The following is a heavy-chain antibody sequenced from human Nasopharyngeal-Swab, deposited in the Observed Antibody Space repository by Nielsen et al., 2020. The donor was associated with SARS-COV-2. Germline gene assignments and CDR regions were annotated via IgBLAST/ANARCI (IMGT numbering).Heavy chain of an antibody. J-gene: IGHJ6*03. D-gene: IGHD2-15*01. CDR3: ARDARIGYCSGGSCHFYYYYYMDV. CDR1: GYTFTSYY. Sequence: SVNVSCKASGYTFTSYYMHWVRQAPGQGLEWMGIINPSGGSTSYAQKFQGRVTMTRDTSTSTVYMELSSLRSEDTAVYYCARDARIGYCSGGSCHFYYYYYMDVWGKGTTVTVSS. V-gene: IGHV1-46*01. CDR2: INPSGGST.